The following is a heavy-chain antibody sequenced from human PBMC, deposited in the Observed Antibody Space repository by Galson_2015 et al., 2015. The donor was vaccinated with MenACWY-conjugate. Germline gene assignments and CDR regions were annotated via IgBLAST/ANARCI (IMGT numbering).Heavy chain of an antibody. CDR2: INPGGSST. Sequence: SLRLSCAASGFIFNTYGMHWVRQAPGKGLEWVSRINPGGSSTTYADSVKDRFTISRDNAKNTLYLQMNSLRPEDTAVFYCAKARGAAFYFDSWGHGTLVTVSS. CDR3: AKARGAAFYFDS. CDR1: GFIFNTYG. D-gene: IGHD1-26*01. J-gene: IGHJ4*01. V-gene: IGHV3-74*01.